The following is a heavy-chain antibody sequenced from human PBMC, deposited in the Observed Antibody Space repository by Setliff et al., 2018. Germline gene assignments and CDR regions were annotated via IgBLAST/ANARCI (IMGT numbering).Heavy chain of an antibody. CDR1: GYSISSGYI. CDR2: IGHTGSI. J-gene: IGHJ4*02. CDR3: ARDLGHGGDSDY. Sequence: SETLSLTCTVTGYSISSGYIWGWIRQPPGKGLEWVGNIGHTGSINYNPSLKSRLTISRDTSKNQVSLKLNSVTATDTAVYYCARDLGHGGDSDYWGQGILVTVSS. V-gene: IGHV4-38-2*02. D-gene: IGHD2-21*02.